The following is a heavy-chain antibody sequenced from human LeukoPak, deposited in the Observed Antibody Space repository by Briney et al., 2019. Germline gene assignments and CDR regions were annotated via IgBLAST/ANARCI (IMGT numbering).Heavy chain of an antibody. CDR3: ARDSSRFLSY. CDR2: IIPILGIA. Sequence: XWVRQAXGQGLEWMGRIIPILGIANYAQKFQGRVTITADKSTSTAYMELSSLRSEDTAVYYCARDSSRFLSYWGQGTLVTVSS. V-gene: IGHV1-69*04. J-gene: IGHJ4*02.